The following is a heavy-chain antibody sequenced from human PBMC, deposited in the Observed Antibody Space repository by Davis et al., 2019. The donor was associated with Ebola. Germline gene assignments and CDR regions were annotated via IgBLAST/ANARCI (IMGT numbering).Heavy chain of an antibody. CDR3: AKDRGRIVVVPAATEA. CDR1: GFTFSSYA. J-gene: IGHJ4*02. D-gene: IGHD2-2*01. Sequence: PGGSLRLSCAASGFTFSSYAMSWVRQAPGKGLEWVSAISGSGGSTYYADSVKGRFTISRDNSKNTLYLQMNSLRAEDTAVYYCAKDRGRIVVVPAATEAWGQGTLVTVSS. V-gene: IGHV3-23*01. CDR2: ISGSGGST.